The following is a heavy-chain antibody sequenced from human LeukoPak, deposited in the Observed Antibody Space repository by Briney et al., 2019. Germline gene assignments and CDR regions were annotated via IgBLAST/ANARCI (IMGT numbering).Heavy chain of an antibody. CDR2: IIPIFGTA. D-gene: IGHD2-15*01. CDR3: ARGDCSGGSCYSGSFDY. V-gene: IGHV1-69*01. J-gene: IGHJ4*02. CDR1: GGTCSSYA. Sequence: SVKVSCKASGGTCSSYAISWVRQAPGQGLEWLGGIIPIFGTANYAQKFQGRVTITADESTRTAYMELSSLRSEDTAVYYCARGDCSGGSCYSGSFDYWGQETLVTVSS.